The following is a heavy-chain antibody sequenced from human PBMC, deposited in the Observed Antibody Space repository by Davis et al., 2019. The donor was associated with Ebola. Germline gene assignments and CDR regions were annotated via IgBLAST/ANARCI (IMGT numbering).Heavy chain of an antibody. Sequence: GESLKISCAASGFSFSSYSMNWVRQAPGAGPEWVSSISSNSNQKYYADSVKGRFIISRDNAKNSLYLHMNSLRAEDTAVYYCTRGDWWDFEGGVAGYFAMDVWGQGTTVTVSS. CDR3: TRGDWWDFEGGVAGYFAMDV. D-gene: IGHD2-8*02. J-gene: IGHJ6*01. CDR2: ISSNSNQK. CDR1: GFSFSSYS. V-gene: IGHV3-21*01.